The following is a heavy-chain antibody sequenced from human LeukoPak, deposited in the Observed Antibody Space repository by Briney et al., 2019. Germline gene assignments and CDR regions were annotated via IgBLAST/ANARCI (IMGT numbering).Heavy chain of an antibody. D-gene: IGHD2-21*02. CDR2: VYTSGST. J-gene: IGHJ6*03. CDR3: ARINCGGACRGYYYKYYMDV. CDR1: GGSISSGSYY. Sequence: SETLSLTCTVSGGSISSGSYYWSWIRQPAGKGLEWIGRVYTSGSTNYNPSLKSRVTISVDTSKNQFSLKLRSVTAADTAVYYCARINCGGACRGYYYKYYMDVWGKGTTVTISS. V-gene: IGHV4-61*02.